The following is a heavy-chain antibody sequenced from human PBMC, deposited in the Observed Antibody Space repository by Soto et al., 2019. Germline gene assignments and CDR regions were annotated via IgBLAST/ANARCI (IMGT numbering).Heavy chain of an antibody. CDR2: ISWNSGSI. CDR1: GFTFDDYA. D-gene: IGHD5-18*01. J-gene: IGHJ4*02. V-gene: IGHV3-9*01. Sequence: DVQLVESGGGLVQPGRSLRLSCAASGFTFDDYAMHWVRQAPGKGLEWVSRISWNSGSIGYADSVKGRFIISRDNAKNYLYLQMNSLRAEDTALYYCAKAVGSYGNFDYWGQGTLFTVSS. CDR3: AKAVGSYGNFDY.